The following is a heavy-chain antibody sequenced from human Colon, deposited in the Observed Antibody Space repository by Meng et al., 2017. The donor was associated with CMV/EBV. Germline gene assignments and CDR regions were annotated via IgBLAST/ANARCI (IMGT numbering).Heavy chain of an antibody. CDR3: ARVEGSVTSPLDY. D-gene: IGHD4-17*01. V-gene: IGHV3-21*01. Sequence: GESLKISCAASGFTFASHTMTWVRQAPGKGLEWVSSIASHRSQIYYAESVKGRFTISRDDAQNSLLLQMNSLRAEASAVYYCARVEGSVTSPLDYWGQGTLVTVSS. CDR1: GFTFASHT. CDR2: IASHRSQI. J-gene: IGHJ4*02.